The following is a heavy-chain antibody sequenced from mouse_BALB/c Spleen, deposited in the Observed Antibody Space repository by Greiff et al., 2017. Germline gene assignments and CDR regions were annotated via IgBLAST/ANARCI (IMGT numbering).Heavy chain of an antibody. Sequence: DVMLVESGGGLVKPGGSLNLSCAASGFTFSDYYMYWVRQTPEKRLEWVATISDGGSYTYYPDSVKGRFTISRDNAKNNLYLQMSSLKSEDTAMYYCARGPYDYGSSYWYFDVWGAGTTVTVSS. CDR3: ARGPYDYGSSYWYFDV. J-gene: IGHJ1*01. D-gene: IGHD1-1*01. V-gene: IGHV5-4*02. CDR1: GFTFSDYY. CDR2: ISDGGSYT.